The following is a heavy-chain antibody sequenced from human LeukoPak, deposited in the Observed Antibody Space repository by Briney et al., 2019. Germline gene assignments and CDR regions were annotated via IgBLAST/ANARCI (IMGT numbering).Heavy chain of an antibody. D-gene: IGHD1-26*01. CDR3: ANAASYSVDY. V-gene: IGHV4-39*01. CDR2: MYFSGST. J-gene: IGHJ4*02. Sequence: KPSETLSLTCTVSGGSISSSSYYWGWIRQPPGKGLEWIGSMYFSGSTHYNPSLKSRVTISVDTSKNQFSLKLTSVTAADTAVYYCANAASYSVDYWGQGTLVTVSS. CDR1: GGSISSSSYY.